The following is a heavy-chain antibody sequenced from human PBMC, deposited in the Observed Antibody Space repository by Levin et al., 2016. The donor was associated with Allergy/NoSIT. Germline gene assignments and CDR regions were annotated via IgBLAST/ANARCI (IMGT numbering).Heavy chain of an antibody. CDR2: IYPDGSVT. J-gene: IGHJ3*02. D-gene: IGHD2-2*01. Sequence: GESLKISCKGSGYSFNDYWIAWVRQTSGKGLEWMGIIYPDGSVTRYSPSFQGQVTMSADKSIHTAYIQWASLQASDTGMYYCARPLGYCSNNKCLPHAYDIWGQGTLVTVSS. CDR3: ARPLGYCSNNKCLPHAYDI. V-gene: IGHV5-51*01. CDR1: GYSFNDYW.